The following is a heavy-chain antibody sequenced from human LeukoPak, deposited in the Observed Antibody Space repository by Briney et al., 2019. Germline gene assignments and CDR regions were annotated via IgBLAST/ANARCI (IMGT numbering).Heavy chain of an antibody. Sequence: SVKVSCKASGGTFSSYAISWVRQAPGQGLEWMGRIIPILGIANYAQKFQGRVTMTRNTSISTAYMELSSLRSEDTAVYYCARTYCSSTSCYYYYYGMDVWGQGTTVTVSS. J-gene: IGHJ6*02. D-gene: IGHD2-2*01. V-gene: IGHV1-69*04. CDR3: ARTYCSSTSCYYYYYGMDV. CDR2: IIPILGIA. CDR1: GGTFSSYA.